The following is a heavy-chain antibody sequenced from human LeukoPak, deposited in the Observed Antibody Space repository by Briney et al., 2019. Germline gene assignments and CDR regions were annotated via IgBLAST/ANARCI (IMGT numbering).Heavy chain of an antibody. Sequence: GGSLRLSCAASGFTFSSYGMHWVRQAPGKGLEWVAVISYDGSNKYYADSVKGRFTISRDNSKNTLYLQMNSLRAEDTAVYYCAIPYDTAGAFDIWGQGTMVTVSS. CDR1: GFTFSSYG. V-gene: IGHV3-30*03. CDR2: ISYDGSNK. CDR3: AIPYDTAGAFDI. D-gene: IGHD3-16*01. J-gene: IGHJ3*02.